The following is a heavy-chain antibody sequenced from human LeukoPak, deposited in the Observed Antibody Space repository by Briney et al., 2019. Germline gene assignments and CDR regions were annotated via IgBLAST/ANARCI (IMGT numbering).Heavy chain of an antibody. CDR2: VYYSGIT. CDR1: GDFISRSSYY. Sequence: SETLSLTCTVSGDFISRSSYYWGWIRQPPGKGLEWIGTVYYSGITYYNPSLDGRVTISVDTSKNQFSLKLSSVTAADTAMYYCARDGRGSSWYIDYWGQGTLVTVSS. V-gene: IGHV4-39*07. J-gene: IGHJ4*02. D-gene: IGHD6-13*01. CDR3: ARDGRGSSWYIDY.